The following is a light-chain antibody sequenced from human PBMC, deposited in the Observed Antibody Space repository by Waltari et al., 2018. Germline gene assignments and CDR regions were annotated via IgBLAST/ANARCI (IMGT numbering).Light chain of an antibody. Sequence: DIQMTQSPSSLSASVGDRVTITCRASQDIRVYLNWYQQKPGKAPELLIYAAPSLRNGVPSRFSGSGSVTDFTLSISSLQPEDFATYYCQQSYSTPTWTFGQGTKVEIK. J-gene: IGKJ1*01. CDR1: QDIRVY. V-gene: IGKV1-39*01. CDR3: QQSYSTPTWT. CDR2: AAP.